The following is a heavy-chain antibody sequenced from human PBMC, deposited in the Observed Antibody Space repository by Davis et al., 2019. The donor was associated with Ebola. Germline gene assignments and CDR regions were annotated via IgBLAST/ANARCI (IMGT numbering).Heavy chain of an antibody. V-gene: IGHV3-30-3*01. CDR2: ISYDGSNK. Sequence: PGGSLRLSCAASGFTFSSYAMHWVRQAPGKGLEWVAVISYDGSNKYYADSVKGRFTISRDNSKNTLYLQMNSLRAEDTAVYYCGREGRGSSWTTYYYYYYYMDVWGKGTTVTVSS. CDR3: GREGRGSSWTTYYYYYYYMDV. J-gene: IGHJ6*03. CDR1: GFTFSSYA. D-gene: IGHD6-13*01.